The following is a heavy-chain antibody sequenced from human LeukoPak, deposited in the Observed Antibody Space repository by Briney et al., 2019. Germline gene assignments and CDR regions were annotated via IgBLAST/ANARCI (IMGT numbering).Heavy chain of an antibody. J-gene: IGHJ6*03. CDR3: ARTMYSSGWSQHYYMDV. V-gene: IGHV4-59*12. D-gene: IGHD6-19*01. CDR2: IYYSGST. CDR1: GGSISSYH. Sequence: SSETLSLTCTVSGGSISSYHWSWIRQPPGKGLEWIGYIYYSGSTNYNPSLKSRVTISVDTSKNQFSLKLTSVTAADTAVYYCARTMYSSGWSQHYYMDVWGKGTTVTVSS.